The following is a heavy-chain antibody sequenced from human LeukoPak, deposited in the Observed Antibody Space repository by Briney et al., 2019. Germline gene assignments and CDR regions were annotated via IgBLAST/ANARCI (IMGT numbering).Heavy chain of an antibody. CDR1: GFTFSSYA. D-gene: IGHD6-13*01. V-gene: IGHV3-30*02. J-gene: IGHJ3*02. CDR2: IRYDGSNK. Sequence: GGSLRLSCAASGFTFSSYAMSWVRQAPGKGLEWVAFIRYDGSNKYYADSVKGRFTISRDNSKNTLYLQMNSLRAEDTAVYYCAKDLPGRVIAAAQGDAFDIWGQGTMVTVSS. CDR3: AKDLPGRVIAAAQGDAFDI.